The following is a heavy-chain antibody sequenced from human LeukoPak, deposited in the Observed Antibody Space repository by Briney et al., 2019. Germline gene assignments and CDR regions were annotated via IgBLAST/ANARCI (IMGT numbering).Heavy chain of an antibody. D-gene: IGHD3-10*01. J-gene: IGHJ4*02. Sequence: GGSLRLSCAASGFTFSSYAMSWVRQAPGKGLEWVSAISGSGGSTYYADSVKGRFTISRDNSKNMLYLQMNSLRAEDTAVYYCAKRGPSGSGSYYNYFDNWGQGTLVSVS. CDR3: AKRGPSGSGSYYNYFDN. CDR1: GFTFSSYA. CDR2: ISGSGGST. V-gene: IGHV3-23*01.